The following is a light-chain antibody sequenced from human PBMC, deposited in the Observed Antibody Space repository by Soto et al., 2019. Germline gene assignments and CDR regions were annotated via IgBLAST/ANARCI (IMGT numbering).Light chain of an antibody. J-gene: IGKJ4*01. Sequence: AIPLTQSPSSLSASVGDRVTITCRASQGISSALAWYQQKPGKAPKLLIYDASSLESGVPSRFSGSGSGTDFTLTISSLQPEDSATYYCQQFNSYPPLTFGGGTKVEIK. CDR3: QQFNSYPPLT. CDR2: DAS. CDR1: QGISSA. V-gene: IGKV1-13*02.